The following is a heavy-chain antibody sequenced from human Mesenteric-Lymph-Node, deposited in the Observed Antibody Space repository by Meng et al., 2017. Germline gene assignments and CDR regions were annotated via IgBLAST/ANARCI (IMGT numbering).Heavy chain of an antibody. V-gene: IGHV1-46*01. CDR2: INLSGGIT. Sequence: ASVKVSCKASGFSFSGANQIHWVRQAPGQGLEWMGMINLSGGITNYAQKFQGRLTMTRDTSTSTVYMELSSLRSEDTAVYYCASEREYYSTSRTSYNWFDPWGQGTLVTVSS. CDR1: GFSFSGAN. D-gene: IGHD3-10*01. CDR3: ASEREYYSTSRTSYNWFDP. J-gene: IGHJ5*02.